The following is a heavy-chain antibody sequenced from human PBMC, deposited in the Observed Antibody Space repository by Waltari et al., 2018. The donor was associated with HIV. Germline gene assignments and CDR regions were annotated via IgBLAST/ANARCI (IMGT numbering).Heavy chain of an antibody. CDR2: IIYGGRRG. J-gene: IGHJ4*02. CDR3: AGDAAPNSHSRSSSDV. V-gene: IGHV3-23*01. Sequence: ELHLLESGGGLVQPGGSLRLSCSASGFTFDTYAMTWVRPAPGKGLKSVLSIIYGGRRGYYADSVRGRLTISRDKSKNTLYLGMKSLRTEEPGVYYCAGDAAPNSHSRSSSDVWGQGTLVTGSS. CDR1: GFTFDTYA. D-gene: IGHD6-13*01.